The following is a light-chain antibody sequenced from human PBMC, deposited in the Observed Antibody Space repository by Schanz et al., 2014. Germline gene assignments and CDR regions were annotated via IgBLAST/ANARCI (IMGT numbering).Light chain of an antibody. J-gene: IGLJ3*02. CDR1: SSDVGGYNY. CDR3: CSYAGSYTWV. Sequence: QSALTQPASVSGSPGQSITISCTGTSSDVGGYNYVSWYQHHPGKAPKLMIYDVSNRPSGVSNRFSGSKSGNTASLTISGLQAEDEADYYCCSYAGSYTWVFGGGTKLTVL. CDR2: DVS. V-gene: IGLV2-14*03.